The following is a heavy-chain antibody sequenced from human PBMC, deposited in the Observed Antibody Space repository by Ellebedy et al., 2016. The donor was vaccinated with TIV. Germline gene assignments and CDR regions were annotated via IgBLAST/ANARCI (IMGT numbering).Heavy chain of an antibody. Sequence: GESLKISCAAAGFTFSNYAMSWVRQAPGKGLEWVSSISEGGGNRHYADSVKGRFTIFRDNSKSTVFLQMNSLRAEDTAVYYCAKERGSGSAAPAFDYWGRGTLVTVSS. V-gene: IGHV3-23*01. CDR2: ISEGGGNR. CDR1: GFTFSNYA. J-gene: IGHJ4*02. D-gene: IGHD2-2*01. CDR3: AKERGSGSAAPAFDY.